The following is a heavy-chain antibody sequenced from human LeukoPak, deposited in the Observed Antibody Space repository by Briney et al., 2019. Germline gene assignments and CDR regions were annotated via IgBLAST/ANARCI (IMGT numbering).Heavy chain of an antibody. D-gene: IGHD5-18*01. CDR1: GFTFSDYY. CDR3: AKNKNSYGDYYYGMDV. CDR2: ISGSGGST. Sequence: PGGSLRLSCAASGFTFSDYYMTWIRQAPGKGLEWVSAISGSGGSTYYADSVKGRFTISRDNSKNTLYLQMNSLRAEDTAVYYCAKNKNSYGDYYYGMDVWGQGTTVTVSS. J-gene: IGHJ6*02. V-gene: IGHV3-23*01.